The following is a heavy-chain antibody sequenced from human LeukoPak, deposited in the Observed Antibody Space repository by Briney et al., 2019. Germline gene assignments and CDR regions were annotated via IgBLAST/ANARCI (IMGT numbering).Heavy chain of an antibody. V-gene: IGHV3-23*01. CDR2: IFASGGDT. J-gene: IGHJ3*01. D-gene: IGHD4-17*01. CDR1: GLTFSNYA. CDR3: AKDPNGDYVGAFDF. Sequence: GGSLRLSCAASGLTFSNYAMMWVRQAPGKGLEWVSAIFASGGDTRYVDSVRGRFTISRDNSRNTLFLQMNSLTADDTAVYYCAKDPNGDYVGAFDFWGQGTMVTVSS.